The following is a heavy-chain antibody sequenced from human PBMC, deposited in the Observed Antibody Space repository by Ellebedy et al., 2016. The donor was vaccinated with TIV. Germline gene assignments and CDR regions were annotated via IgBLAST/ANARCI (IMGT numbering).Heavy chain of an antibody. CDR2: FSYSGST. Sequence: SETLSLTCTVSGGSISSGHTYWSWIRQPPGKGLEWIGYFSYSGSTYYNPSPKSRVTISRDTSKYQFPLHLSSVTDADTAVYYCARGDSSSSRVYYWGQGTLVTVSS. CDR1: GGSISSGHTY. CDR3: ARGDSSSSRVYY. D-gene: IGHD6-6*01. V-gene: IGHV4-30-4*01. J-gene: IGHJ4*02.